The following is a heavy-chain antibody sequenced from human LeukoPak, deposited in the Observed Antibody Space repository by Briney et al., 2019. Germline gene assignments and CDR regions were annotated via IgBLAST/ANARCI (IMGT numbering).Heavy chain of an antibody. D-gene: IGHD3-22*01. Sequence: ASVKVSCKASGYTFTSYDINWVRQATGQGLEWMGWMNPNSGNTGYAQKFQGRVTITRNTSISTAYMELNSLRAEDTAVYYCAKVKTLSMIVVADDAFDIWGQGTMVTVSS. V-gene: IGHV1-8*03. CDR2: MNPNSGNT. CDR3: AKVKTLSMIVVADDAFDI. J-gene: IGHJ3*02. CDR1: GYTFTSYD.